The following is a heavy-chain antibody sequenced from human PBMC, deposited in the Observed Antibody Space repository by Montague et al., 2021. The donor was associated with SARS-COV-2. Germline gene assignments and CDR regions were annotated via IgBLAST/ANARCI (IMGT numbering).Heavy chain of an antibody. J-gene: IGHJ4*02. D-gene: IGHD3-16*02. V-gene: IGHV4-59*02. CDR3: VRDPAPSGRGTLYDY. Sequence: SETLSLTCTVSGDSVSHDFWTWIRQPPGKGLEWIGYVYYSRSSSYNPSLRGRVSIAVDTSKNQFSLRLSTVTAADTAIYYCVRDPAPSGRGTLYDYWGQGTLVAVSS. CDR2: VYYSRSS. CDR1: GDSVSHDF.